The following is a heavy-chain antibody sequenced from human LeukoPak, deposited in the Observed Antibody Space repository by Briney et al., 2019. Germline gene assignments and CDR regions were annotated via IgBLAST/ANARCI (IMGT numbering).Heavy chain of an antibody. V-gene: IGHV1-18*01. CDR1: GYTFTSYG. CDR3: ARDLPYGSSDRTPFDY. Sequence: GASVKVSCKASGYTFTSYGISWVRQAPGQGLEWMGWISAYNGNTNYVQKLQGRVTMTTDTSTSTAYMELRSLRSDDTAVYYCARDLPYGSSDRTPFDYWGQGTLVTVSS. CDR2: ISAYNGNT. D-gene: IGHD6-6*01. J-gene: IGHJ4*02.